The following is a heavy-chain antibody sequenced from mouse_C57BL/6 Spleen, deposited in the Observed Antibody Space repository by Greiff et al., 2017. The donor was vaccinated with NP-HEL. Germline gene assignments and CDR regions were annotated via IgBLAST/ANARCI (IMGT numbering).Heavy chain of an antibody. V-gene: IGHV1-50*01. D-gene: IGHD2-5*01. CDR3: AMELGDYSNPYYAMDY. CDR1: GYTFTSYW. Sequence: VQLQQSGAELVKPGASVKLSCKASGYTFTSYWMQWVNQRPGQGLEWIGEIDPYDSYTNYNQKFKGKATLTVDTSSSTAYMQLSSLTSEDAAVYYCAMELGDYSNPYYAMDYWGQGTSVTVAS. CDR2: IDPYDSYT. J-gene: IGHJ4*01.